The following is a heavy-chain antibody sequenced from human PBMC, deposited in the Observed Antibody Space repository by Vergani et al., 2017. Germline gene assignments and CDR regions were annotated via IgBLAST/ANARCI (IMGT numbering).Heavy chain of an antibody. V-gene: IGHV3-7*01. D-gene: IGHD1-14*01. CDR1: GFTFSNCW. J-gene: IGHJ4*02. CDR2: IKEDGSDK. Sequence: EVQLVESGGGLVQPGGSLRLSCAVSGFTFSNCWMSWLRQAPGKGLEWVANIKEDGSDKYYVDSVKGRFTISRDNTKNSLFLQMASLRDEDTAVYYCARENRGINPAHWGRGTLVIVSS. CDR3: ARENRGINPAH.